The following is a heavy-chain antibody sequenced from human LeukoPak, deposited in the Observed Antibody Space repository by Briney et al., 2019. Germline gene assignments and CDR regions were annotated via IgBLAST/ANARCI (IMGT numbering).Heavy chain of an antibody. CDR2: ISGSGGST. CDR3: AKDGMVRGVIIYFDY. J-gene: IGHJ4*02. D-gene: IGHD3-10*01. Sequence: GGSLRLSCAASGFTFSSYAMSWVRQAPEKGLEWVSTISGSGGSTYYTDSVRGRFTISRDNSKNTLYLQMDSLRAEDTAVYYCAKDGMVRGVIIYFDYWGQGTLVTVSS. CDR1: GFTFSSYA. V-gene: IGHV3-23*01.